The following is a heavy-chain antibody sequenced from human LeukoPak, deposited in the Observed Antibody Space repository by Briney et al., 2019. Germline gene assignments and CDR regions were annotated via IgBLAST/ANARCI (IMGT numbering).Heavy chain of an antibody. J-gene: IGHJ5*02. CDR1: GFTVSDHY. D-gene: IGHD5/OR15-5a*01. V-gene: IGHV3-23*01. CDR3: AKSHGVHEDWFDP. Sequence: GGTLRLSCAASGFTVSDHYMDWVRQAPGKGLEWVSAISGSGGSTYYADSVKGRFTISRDNSKNTLYLQMNSLRAEDTAVYYCAKSHGVHEDWFDPWGQGTLVTASS. CDR2: ISGSGGST.